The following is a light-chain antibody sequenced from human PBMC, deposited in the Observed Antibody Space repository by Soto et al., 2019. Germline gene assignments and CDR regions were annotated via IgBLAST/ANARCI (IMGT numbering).Light chain of an antibody. CDR1: RDIVTS. CDR3: QQASSFPLT. V-gene: IGKV1-12*01. CDR2: GAT. J-gene: IGKJ4*01. Sequence: DIQMTQSPSSLSAPVGDRVIINCRASRDIVTSLNWYQQRPGTAPKLLIYGATTLRSGVPSRFSGSESGTEFTLTITSLQPEDSATYYCQQASSFPLTFGGGAKVDIK.